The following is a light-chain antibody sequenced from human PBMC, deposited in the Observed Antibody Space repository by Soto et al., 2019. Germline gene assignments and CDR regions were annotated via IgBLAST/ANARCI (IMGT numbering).Light chain of an antibody. Sequence: EIVMTQSPATVSVSPGERATLSCRASQSISTKLAWYQQKPGQAPRLLIYDASTRATGIPARFSGSWSGTEITLTISSLQSADFAVYYCQQYSDWPPLTFGGGTRWIS. J-gene: IGKJ4*01. CDR2: DAS. CDR1: QSISTK. V-gene: IGKV3-15*01. CDR3: QQYSDWPPLT.